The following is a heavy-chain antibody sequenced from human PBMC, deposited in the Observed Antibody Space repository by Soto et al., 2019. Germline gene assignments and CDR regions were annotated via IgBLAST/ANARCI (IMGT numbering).Heavy chain of an antibody. CDR1: GFTFSSYG. Sequence: GGSLRLSCAASGFTFSSYGMHWVRQAPGKGLEWVAVIWYDGSNKYYADSVKGRFTISRDNSKNTLYLQMNSLRAEDTAVYYCAKDRGALRWSEEHYYLDYWGQGTLVTVSS. V-gene: IGHV3-30*02. CDR2: IWYDGSNK. D-gene: IGHD4-17*01. J-gene: IGHJ4*02. CDR3: AKDRGALRWSEEHYYLDY.